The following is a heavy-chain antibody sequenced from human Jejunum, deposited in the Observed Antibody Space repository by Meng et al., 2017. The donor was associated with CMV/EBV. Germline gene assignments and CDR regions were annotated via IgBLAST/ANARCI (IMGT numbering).Heavy chain of an antibody. CDR3: ARDLPGGTKGTWLDL. Sequence: QAQLVQSGGEVKKPGASVKVSCKASGYTFTNYGITWVRQAPGQGLEWMGWINAYNGDTNYAQTLQGRFTMTTDTSTSTAYMELRSLRSDDTAVYYCARDLPGGTKGTWLDLWGQGTLVTVSS. CDR2: INAYNGDT. D-gene: IGHD1-14*01. V-gene: IGHV1-18*01. J-gene: IGHJ5*02. CDR1: GYTFTNYG.